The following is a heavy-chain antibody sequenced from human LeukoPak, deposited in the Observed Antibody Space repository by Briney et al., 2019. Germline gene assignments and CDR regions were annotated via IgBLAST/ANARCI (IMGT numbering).Heavy chain of an antibody. J-gene: IGHJ5*02. CDR2: INPSGGST. CDR3: ARGVRVPATMTYWFDP. D-gene: IGHD2-2*01. CDR1: GYTFTTYY. Sequence: ASVKVSCKASGYTFTTYYMHWVRQAPGQGLEWMGIINPSGGSTSYAQKFQGRVTMTRDTSTSTVYMELSSLRSEDTAVYYCARGVRVPATMTYWFDPWGQGTLVTVSS. V-gene: IGHV1-46*01.